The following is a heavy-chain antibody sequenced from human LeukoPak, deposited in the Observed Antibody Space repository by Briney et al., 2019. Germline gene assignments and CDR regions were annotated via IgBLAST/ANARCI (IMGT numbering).Heavy chain of an antibody. CDR2: ISGSGDST. CDR3: AKESGHFDY. D-gene: IGHD1-14*01. V-gene: IGHV3-23*01. Sequence: PGGSLRLSCAASGFXYSSFAMSWVRQAPGKGLEWVTSISGSGDSTHFADSVKGRFTVSRDNSKNTLFLHMNTLRAEDTAVYYCAKESGHFDYWGQGTLVTVSS. CDR1: GFXYSSFA. J-gene: IGHJ4*02.